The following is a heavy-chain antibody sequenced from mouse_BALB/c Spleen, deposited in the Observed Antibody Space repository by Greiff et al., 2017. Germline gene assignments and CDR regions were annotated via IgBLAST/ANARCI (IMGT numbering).Heavy chain of an antibody. J-gene: IGHJ1*01. CDR1: GFSLTSYG. V-gene: IGHV2-9*02. Sequence: VKLMESGPGLVAPSQSLSITCTVSGFSLTSYGVHWVRQPPGKGLEWLGVIWAGGSTNYNSALMSRLSISKDNSKSQVFLKMNSLQTDDTAMYYCARALGLRRYWYFDVWGAGTTVTVSS. CDR2: IWAGGST. CDR3: ARALGLRRYWYFDV. D-gene: IGHD1-2*01.